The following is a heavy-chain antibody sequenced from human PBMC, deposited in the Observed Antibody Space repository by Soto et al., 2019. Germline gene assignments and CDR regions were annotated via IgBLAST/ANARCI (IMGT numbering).Heavy chain of an antibody. D-gene: IGHD6-19*01. J-gene: IGHJ4*02. V-gene: IGHV3-23*01. CDR1: GFTFSSFA. Sequence: EVQLLESGGGLVQPGGSLRLSCAASGFTFSSFAMSWVRRAPGKGLEWVSAIGSRGDSTYYADSVKGRFTISRDNSKNTLYLQMNSLRAEDTAVYYCAKDLIYGYNSGRPFDSWGQGTLVIVSS. CDR3: AKDLIYGYNSGRPFDS. CDR2: IGSRGDST.